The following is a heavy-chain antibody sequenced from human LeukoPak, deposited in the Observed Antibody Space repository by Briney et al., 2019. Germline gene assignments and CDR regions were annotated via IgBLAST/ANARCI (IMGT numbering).Heavy chain of an antibody. CDR2: INGDGSTT. D-gene: IGHD3-3*01. J-gene: IGHJ3*02. CDR3: ASLVGGYYPPVEAFDI. V-gene: IGHV3-74*01. Sequence: QSGGSLRLSCAASGFIFSSCWMHWVRQAPGKGLVWVSRINGDGSTTNYADSVRGRFTISRDNAKNTLYLQMNSLRADDSAVYYCASLVGGYYPPVEAFDIWGQGTMVTVSS. CDR1: GFIFSSCW.